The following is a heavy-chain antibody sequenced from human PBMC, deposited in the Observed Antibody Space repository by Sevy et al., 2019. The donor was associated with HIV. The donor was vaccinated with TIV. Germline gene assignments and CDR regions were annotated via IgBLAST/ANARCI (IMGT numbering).Heavy chain of an antibody. CDR3: ARGTGYFYYYMDV. V-gene: IGHV4-59*01. D-gene: IGHD3-9*01. J-gene: IGHJ6*03. Sequence: SETLSLTCTVSGGSISSYYWSWIRQPPGKGLEWIGYIYYSGSTNYNPALKSRVTISVDTSKNQFSLKLSSVTAADTAVYYCARGTGYFYYYMDVWGKGTTVTVSS. CDR2: IYYSGST. CDR1: GGSISSYY.